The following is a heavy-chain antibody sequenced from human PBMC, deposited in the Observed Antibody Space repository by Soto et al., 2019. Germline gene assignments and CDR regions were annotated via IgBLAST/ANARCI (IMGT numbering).Heavy chain of an antibody. D-gene: IGHD1-26*01. CDR3: ARDGGGATFDY. Sequence: QVQLVQSGAEVRKPGSSVKVSCEASGGTFSSYALNWMRQAPGQGLEWMGGIIPLFGTTTYAEKCQGRVTITADESTSTAFLEWSSLTSDDTAMYYCARDGGGATFDYWGQGTLVTVSS. CDR2: IIPLFGTT. CDR1: GGTFSSYA. V-gene: IGHV1-69*12. J-gene: IGHJ4*02.